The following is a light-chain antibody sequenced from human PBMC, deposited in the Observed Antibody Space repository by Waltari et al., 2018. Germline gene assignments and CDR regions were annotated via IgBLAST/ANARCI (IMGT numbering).Light chain of an antibody. CDR2: DVS. Sequence: QSALAQPAPVSGSPGQSITISCTGTDSDIGAYNYVSWYQQHPGIAPKLLLYDVSDRPSGVSDRFSGSQSGKTAALTISGLQPEDAADYYCSSYTRRNTVIFGGGTKLTVV. J-gene: IGLJ2*01. V-gene: IGLV2-14*03. CDR3: SSYTRRNTVI. CDR1: DSDIGAYNY.